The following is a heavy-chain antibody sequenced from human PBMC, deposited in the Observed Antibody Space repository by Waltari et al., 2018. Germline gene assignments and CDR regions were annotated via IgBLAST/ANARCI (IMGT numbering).Heavy chain of an antibody. CDR3: ARGRRGLDCSSTSCYSPHYYYYMDV. J-gene: IGHJ6*03. D-gene: IGHD2-2*01. V-gene: IGHV7-4-1*02. Sequence: QVQLVQSGSELKKPGASVKVSCQASAYTFTSYAMNWVRQAPGHGLEWMGWINTNTANPTYAQGSTGRFVFSLDTSVSTAYLQISSLKAEDTAVYYCARGRRGLDCSSTSCYSPHYYYYMDVWGKGTTVTVSS. CDR2: INTNTANP. CDR1: AYTFTSYA.